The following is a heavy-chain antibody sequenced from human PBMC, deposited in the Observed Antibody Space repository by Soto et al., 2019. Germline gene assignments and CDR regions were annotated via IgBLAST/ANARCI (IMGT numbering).Heavy chain of an antibody. J-gene: IGHJ6*03. Sequence: GSLRLSCAASGFTVSSYWMSWVRQAPGKGLEWVANIKQDGSEKYYVDSVKGRFTISRDNAKNSLYLQMNSLRAEDAAVYYCARAPKTYDFWSGYYTGKINYYMDVWGKGTTVTVSS. D-gene: IGHD3-3*01. CDR3: ARAPKTYDFWSGYYTGKINYYMDV. CDR1: GFTVSSYW. CDR2: IKQDGSEK. V-gene: IGHV3-7*01.